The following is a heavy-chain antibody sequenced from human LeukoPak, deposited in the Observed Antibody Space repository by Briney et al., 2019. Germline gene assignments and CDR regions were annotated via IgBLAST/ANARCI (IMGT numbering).Heavy chain of an antibody. CDR2: INSNGDST. D-gene: IGHD2-21*01. CDR3: AREERGQAINY. V-gene: IGHV3-64*01. J-gene: IGHJ4*02. Sequence: GGSLRLSCAGSGFTFSGYAMHWVRQAPGKGLEYVSAINSNGDSTYYGSSVKGRFTISRDNSKNTLYLQMGSLRAEDMAVYYCAREERGQAINYWGQGTLVTASS. CDR1: GFTFSGYA.